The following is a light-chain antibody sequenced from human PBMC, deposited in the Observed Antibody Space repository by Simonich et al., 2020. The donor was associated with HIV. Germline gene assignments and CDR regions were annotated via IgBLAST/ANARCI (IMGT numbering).Light chain of an antibody. CDR1: QSISSY. V-gene: IGKV1-39*01. CDR3: QQSFSTPYT. J-gene: IGKJ2*01. CDR2: AAS. Sequence: DIQMTQSPSTLSASVGDRVTITCRASQSISSYLTWYQQKPGKAPKLLIYAASTLQIGVPSRFSGSGSGTDCSLTISSLQPEDFATYYCQQSFSTPYTFGQGTKLEIK.